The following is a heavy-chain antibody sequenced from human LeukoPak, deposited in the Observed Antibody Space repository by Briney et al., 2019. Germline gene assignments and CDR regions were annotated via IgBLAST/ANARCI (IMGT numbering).Heavy chain of an antibody. CDR1: GGTFSSYA. D-gene: IGHD2-2*01. Sequence: SVKVSCKASGGTFSSYAISWVRQAPGQGLEWMGGIIPIFGTANYAQKFQGRVTITADESTSTAYMELSSLRSEDTAMYYCARGSTSDWPLDHWGQETLVTISS. J-gene: IGHJ4*02. V-gene: IGHV1-69*13. CDR2: IIPIFGTA. CDR3: ARGSTSDWPLDH.